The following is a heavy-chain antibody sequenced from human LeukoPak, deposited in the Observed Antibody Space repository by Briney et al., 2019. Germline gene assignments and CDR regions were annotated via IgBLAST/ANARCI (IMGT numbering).Heavy chain of an antibody. CDR3: ATLAYCGGDCLYYFDY. CDR2: IHYTGST. Sequence: SETLSLTCSVSGGSTSGSYWSWVRQPPGKGLQWIGYIHYTGSTDYNPSLKSRVTISVDTSKNQFSLKLSSVTAADTAVYYCATLAYCGGDCLYYFDYWGQGTLVTVSS. V-gene: IGHV4-59*08. CDR1: GGSTSGSY. J-gene: IGHJ4*02. D-gene: IGHD2-21*02.